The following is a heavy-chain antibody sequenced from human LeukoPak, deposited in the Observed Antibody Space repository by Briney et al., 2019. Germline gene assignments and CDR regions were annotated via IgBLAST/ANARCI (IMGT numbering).Heavy chain of an antibody. D-gene: IGHD2-15*01. CDR1: GFTFSSYG. V-gene: IGHV3-33*01. CDR3: ARDHYSYYYYGMDV. CDR2: IWYDGSNK. Sequence: GGSLRLSCAASGFTFSSYGMHWVRQAPGKGLGWVAVIWYDGSNKYYADSVKGRFTISRDNSKNTLYLQMNSLRAEDTAVYYCARDHYSYYYYGMDVWGQGTTVTVSS. J-gene: IGHJ6*02.